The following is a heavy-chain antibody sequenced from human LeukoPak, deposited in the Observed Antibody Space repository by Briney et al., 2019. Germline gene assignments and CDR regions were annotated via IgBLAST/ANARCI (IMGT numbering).Heavy chain of an antibody. CDR2: ISGSGGST. CDR1: GFTFSSYA. D-gene: IGHD5-18*01. J-gene: IGHJ6*02. V-gene: IGHV3-23*01. CDR3: AKEDTAMAPRGFNYYYYGMDV. Sequence: PGGSLRLSCAASGFTFSSYAMSWVRQAPGKGLEWVSAISGSGGSTYYADSVKGRFTISRDNSKNTLYLQMNSLRAEDTAVYYCAKEDTAMAPRGFNYYYYGMDVWGQGTTVAVS.